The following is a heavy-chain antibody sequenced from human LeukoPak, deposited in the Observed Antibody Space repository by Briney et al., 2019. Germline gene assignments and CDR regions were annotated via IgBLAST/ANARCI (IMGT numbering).Heavy chain of an antibody. Sequence: PGGSLRLSCAASGFNFSSYWMHWVRQAPGKGLVWVSRINSDGSSTSYADSMKVRFTISRDNAKNTLYLQMNSLRVEDTAVYYCARGGAAMAYYWGQGTLVTVSS. CDR1: GFNFSSYW. CDR2: INSDGSST. J-gene: IGHJ4*02. CDR3: ARGGAAMAYY. D-gene: IGHD5-18*01. V-gene: IGHV3-74*01.